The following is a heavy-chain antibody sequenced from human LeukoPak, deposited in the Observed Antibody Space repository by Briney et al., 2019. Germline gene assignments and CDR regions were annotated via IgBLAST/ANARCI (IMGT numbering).Heavy chain of an antibody. CDR2: IKQDGSEK. D-gene: IGHD2-15*01. CDR1: GFTFSSYW. V-gene: IGHV3-7*01. CDR3: ARVIVVVWRAYYMDV. Sequence: SGGSLRLSFAASGFTFSSYWMSWVRQAPGKGLEWVANIKQDGSEKYYVDSVKGRFTISRDNAKNSLYLQMNSLRAEDTAVYYCARVIVVVWRAYYMDVWGKGTTVTVSS. J-gene: IGHJ6*03.